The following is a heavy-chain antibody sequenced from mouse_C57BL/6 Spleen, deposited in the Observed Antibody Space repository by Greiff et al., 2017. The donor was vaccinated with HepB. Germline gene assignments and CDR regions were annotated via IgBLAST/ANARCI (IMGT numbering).Heavy chain of an antibody. D-gene: IGHD6-1*01. CDR3: AIARDYYAMDY. CDR2: IDPSDSYT. Sequence: QVQLQQPGAELVMPGASVKLSCKASGYTFTSYWMHWVKQRPGQGLEWIGEIDPSDSYTNYNQKFKGKSTLTVDKSSSTAYMQLSSLTSEDSAVYYCAIARDYYAMDYWGQGTSVTVSS. CDR1: GYTFTSYW. V-gene: IGHV1-69*01. J-gene: IGHJ4*01.